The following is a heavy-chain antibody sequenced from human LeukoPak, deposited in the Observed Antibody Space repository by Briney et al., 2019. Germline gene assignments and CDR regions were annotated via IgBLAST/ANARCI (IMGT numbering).Heavy chain of an antibody. Sequence: GSLRLSCAASGFAFNNAWMSWVRQAPGKGLEWVGRIKSKTDGGTTDYAAPVKGRFTISRDDSTNTVYLQMSSLTTEDIAVYYCTTVASWGQGTLVTVSS. CDR2: IKSKTDGGTT. J-gene: IGHJ4*02. CDR3: TTVAS. V-gene: IGHV3-15*01. CDR1: GFAFNNAW.